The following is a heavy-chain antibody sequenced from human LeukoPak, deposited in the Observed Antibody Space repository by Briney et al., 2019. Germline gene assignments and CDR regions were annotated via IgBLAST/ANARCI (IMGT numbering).Heavy chain of an antibody. V-gene: IGHV3-30*02. CDR2: IRYDGSNK. D-gene: IGHD4-17*01. Sequence: PGGSLRLSCAVSGFTFSSYGMHWVRQAPGKGLEWVAFIRYDGSNKYYADSVKGRFTISRDNAKNSLYLQMNSLRAEDTAVYYCARRDYGDYGGAFDIWGQGTMVTVSS. J-gene: IGHJ3*02. CDR1: GFTFSSYG. CDR3: ARRDYGDYGGAFDI.